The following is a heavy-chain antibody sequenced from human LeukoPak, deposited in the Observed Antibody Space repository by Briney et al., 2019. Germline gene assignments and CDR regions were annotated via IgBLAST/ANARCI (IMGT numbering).Heavy chain of an antibody. CDR1: GRSISSYY. J-gene: IGHJ4*02. D-gene: IGHD3-22*01. CDR3: ARVTGYMIEDYFDY. CDR2: IYYSGST. V-gene: IGHV4-59*13. Sequence: SETLSLTCTVSGRSISSYYWSWIRQPPGKGLEWIGYIYYSGSTNYNPSLKSRVTISVDTSKNQFSLKLRSVTAADTAVYYCARVTGYMIEDYFDYWGQGTLVTVSS.